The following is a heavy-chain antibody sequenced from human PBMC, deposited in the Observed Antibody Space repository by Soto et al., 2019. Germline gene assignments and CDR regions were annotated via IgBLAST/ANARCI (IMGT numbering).Heavy chain of an antibody. CDR3: AKDSEVGATTLYYYYYGMDV. CDR1: GFTFSSCA. V-gene: IGHV3-23*01. D-gene: IGHD1-26*01. CDR2: ISGSGGST. J-gene: IGHJ6*02. Sequence: EVQLLESGGGLVQPGGSLRLSCAASGFTFSSCAMSWVRQAPGKGLEWVSAISGSGGSTYYADSVKGRFTISRDNSKNTLYLQMNSLRAEDTAVYYCAKDSEVGATTLYYYYYGMDVWGQGTTVTVSS.